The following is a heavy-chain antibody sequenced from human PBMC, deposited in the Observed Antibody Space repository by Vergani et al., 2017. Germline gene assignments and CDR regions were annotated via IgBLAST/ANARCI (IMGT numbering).Heavy chain of an antibody. V-gene: IGHV1-69*01. CDR3: ARAITIFGVVINYYYYMDV. D-gene: IGHD3-3*01. J-gene: IGHJ6*03. CDR1: GGTFSSYA. CDR2: IIPIFGTA. Sequence: QVQLVQSGAEVKKPGSSVKVSCKASGGTFSSYAISWVQQAPGQGLEWMGGIIPIFGTANYAQKFQGRVTITADESTSTAYMELSSLRSEDTAVYYCARAITIFGVVINYYYYMDVWGKGTTVTVSS.